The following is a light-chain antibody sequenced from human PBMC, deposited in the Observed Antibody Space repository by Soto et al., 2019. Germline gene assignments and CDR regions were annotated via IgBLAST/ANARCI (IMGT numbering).Light chain of an antibody. V-gene: IGLV2-14*01. CDR3: SSYTSSSTLEGVV. CDR1: SSDVGGYNY. CDR2: EVS. Sequence: QAVLTQPASVSGSPGQSITISCTGTSSDVGGYNYVSWYQQHPGKAPKLMIYEVSNRPSGVSNRFSGSKSGNTASLTISGLQAEDEADYYCSSYTSSSTLEGVVFDGGTKVTVL. J-gene: IGLJ2*01.